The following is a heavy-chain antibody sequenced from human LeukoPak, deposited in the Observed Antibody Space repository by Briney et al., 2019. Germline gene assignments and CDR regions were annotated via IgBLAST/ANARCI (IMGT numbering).Heavy chain of an antibody. CDR2: ISYDGSNK. D-gene: IGHD2-8*02. CDR3: AKLISGGGSVPSDY. V-gene: IGHV3-30*18. Sequence: GGSLRLSCAASGFTFRSYGMHWVRQAPGKGLEWVAVISYDGSNKYYADSVKGRFTISRDNSKNTLYLQMNSLRAEDTAVYYCAKLISGGGSVPSDYWGQGTLVTVSS. CDR1: GFTFRSYG. J-gene: IGHJ4*02.